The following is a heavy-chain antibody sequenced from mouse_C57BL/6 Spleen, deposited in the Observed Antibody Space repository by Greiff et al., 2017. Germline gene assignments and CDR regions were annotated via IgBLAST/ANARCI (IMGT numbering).Heavy chain of an antibody. Sequence: EVQLQQSGPVLVKPGASVKMSCKASGYTFTDYYMNWVKQSPGKSLEWIGVINPYNGDTSYNQKFKGKATLTVDKSSSTAYMELNSLTSEDSAVYYCARRSIGDYYAMDYWGQGTSVTVSS. CDR1: GYTFTDYY. J-gene: IGHJ4*01. V-gene: IGHV1-19*01. CDR3: ARRSIGDYYAMDY. CDR2: INPYNGDT. D-gene: IGHD2-10*02.